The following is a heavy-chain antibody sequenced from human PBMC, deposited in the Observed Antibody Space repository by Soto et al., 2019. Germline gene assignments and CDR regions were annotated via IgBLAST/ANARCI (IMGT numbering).Heavy chain of an antibody. CDR1: GFTFSSYA. D-gene: IGHD3-22*01. Sequence: QPWGSLRLSCAASGFTFSSYAMHWVRQAPGNGREWVAVISYDGSNKYYADSVKGRFTISRDNSKNTLYLQMNSLRAEDTAVYYCAVTYYYDSSGYSRPGHLSDWGQGTLVTVSS. CDR3: AVTYYYDSSGYSRPGHLSD. J-gene: IGHJ4*02. CDR2: ISYDGSNK. V-gene: IGHV3-30-3*01.